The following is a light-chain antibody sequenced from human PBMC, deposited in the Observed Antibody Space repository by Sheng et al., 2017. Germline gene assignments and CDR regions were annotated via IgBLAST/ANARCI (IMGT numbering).Light chain of an antibody. CDR2: EVN. V-gene: IGLV2-23*02. Sequence: QSALTQPASVSGSPGQSITISCTGTSSDVGGYDAVSWYQQHPAKGPKLIIYEVNKRPLGRFNRFSGSKSGNTASLTNLWASEAEDEADYYCCSYAGDDTHWLFGGGYQADRP. CDR3: CSYAGDDTHWL. J-gene: IGLJ3*02. CDR1: SSDVGGYDA.